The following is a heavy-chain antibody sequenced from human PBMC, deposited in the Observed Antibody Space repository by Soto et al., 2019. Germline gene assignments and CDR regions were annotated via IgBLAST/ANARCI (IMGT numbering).Heavy chain of an antibody. V-gene: IGHV4-39*01. D-gene: IGHD2-15*01. CDR1: GGSISSSSYY. J-gene: IGHJ3*02. CDR3: ARPGDCSGGSCYSSGGDAFDI. Sequence: QLQLQESGPGLVKPSETLSLTCTVSGGSISSSSYYWGWIRQPPGKGLEWIGSIYYSGSTYYNPSLKSRFTISVDTSKNQFSLKLSSVTAADTAVYYCARPGDCSGGSCYSSGGDAFDIWGQGTMVTVSS. CDR2: IYYSGST.